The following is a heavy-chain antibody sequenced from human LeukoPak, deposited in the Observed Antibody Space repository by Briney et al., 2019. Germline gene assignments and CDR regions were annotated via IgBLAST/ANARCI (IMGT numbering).Heavy chain of an antibody. V-gene: IGHV4-34*01. CDR1: GGSFSGYY. J-gene: IGHJ5*02. CDR2: INHSGST. D-gene: IGHD6-13*01. CDR3: ARGPRGISSWYRGANWFDP. Sequence: PSETLSLTCAVYGGSFSGYYWSWIRQPPGKGLEWIGEINHSGSTNYNPSLKSRVTISVDTSKNQFSLKLSSVTAADTAVYYCARGPRGISSWYRGANWFDPWGQGTLVTVSS.